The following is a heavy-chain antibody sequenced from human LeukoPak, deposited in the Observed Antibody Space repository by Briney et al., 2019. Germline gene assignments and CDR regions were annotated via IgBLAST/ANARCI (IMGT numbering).Heavy chain of an antibody. D-gene: IGHD2-21*01. CDR2: ISGSGGST. CDR3: ARFAEVYYYVDV. J-gene: IGHJ6*03. Sequence: PGGSLRLSCAASGFTFSSYGMSWVRQAPGKGLEWVSAISGSGGSTYYADSVKGRFTISRDDAKQSLYLQMNSLRAEDTAVYFCARFAEVYYYVDVWGTGTTVIVSS. CDR1: GFTFSSYG. V-gene: IGHV3-23*01.